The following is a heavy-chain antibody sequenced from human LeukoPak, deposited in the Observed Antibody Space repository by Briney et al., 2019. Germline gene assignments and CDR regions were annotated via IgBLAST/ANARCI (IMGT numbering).Heavy chain of an antibody. Sequence: AGGSLRLSCAASGFTFSDYAMNWVRQAPGKGLEWVSAVSGNGATTYYADSVQGRFTISRDNSKSTLCLQMNSLRAEDTAVYYCAKQLGYCSDGSCYFPYWGQGTLVTVSS. D-gene: IGHD2-15*01. CDR2: VSGNGATT. J-gene: IGHJ4*02. CDR3: AKQLGYCSDGSCYFPY. V-gene: IGHV3-23*01. CDR1: GFTFSDYA.